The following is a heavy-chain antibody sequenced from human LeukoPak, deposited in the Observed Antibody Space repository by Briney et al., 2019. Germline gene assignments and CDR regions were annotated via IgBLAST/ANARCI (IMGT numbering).Heavy chain of an antibody. Sequence: GGSLRLSCAASGFTFSSYAMHWVRQAPGKGLEWVAVISYDGSNKYYADSVKGRFTISRDNSKNTLYLQMNSLRAEDTAVYYCARDRAPNQWLVNYYYGMDVWGQGTTVTVSS. D-gene: IGHD6-19*01. V-gene: IGHV3-30*04. CDR3: ARDRAPNQWLVNYYYGMDV. CDR1: GFTFSSYA. J-gene: IGHJ6*02. CDR2: ISYDGSNK.